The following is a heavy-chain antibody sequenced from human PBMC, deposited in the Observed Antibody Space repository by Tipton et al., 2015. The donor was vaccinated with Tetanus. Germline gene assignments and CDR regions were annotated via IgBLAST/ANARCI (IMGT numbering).Heavy chain of an antibody. D-gene: IGHD6-13*01. CDR1: GDSISRGGYS. CDR2: IYYSGST. Sequence: TLSLTCTVSGDSISRGGYSWNWIRQHPEKGLEWIGNIYYSGSTYSSPSLKSRVSLSMNTSKNQFSLRLTSVTAADTAVYYCARDVGAAGTAHNWLGPWGQGTLVTVSS. CDR3: ARDVGAAGTAHNWLGP. J-gene: IGHJ5*02. V-gene: IGHV4-31*03.